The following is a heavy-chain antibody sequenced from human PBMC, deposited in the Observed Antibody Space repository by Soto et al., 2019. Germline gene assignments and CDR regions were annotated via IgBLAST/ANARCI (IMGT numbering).Heavy chain of an antibody. D-gene: IGHD6-19*01. J-gene: IGHJ6*02. CDR3: AKVRYSSPMGYYYGMDV. CDR1: GVTFSQFI. V-gene: IGHV1-69*01. Sequence: QVQLEQSGGEVKKPGSSVKVSCKASGVTFSQFILTWVRQAPGLGPEWVGGIIPIFGTANYAQKFQGRVTISADESTSTSYLEVSDLTSEDTAVYYCAKVRYSSPMGYYYGMDVWGQGTAVTVSS. CDR2: IIPIFGTA.